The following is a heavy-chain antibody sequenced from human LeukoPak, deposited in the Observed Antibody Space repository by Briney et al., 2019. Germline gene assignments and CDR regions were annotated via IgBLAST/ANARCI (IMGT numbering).Heavy chain of an antibody. V-gene: IGHV3-48*04. CDR3: ARVREVGAPPSDY. D-gene: IGHD1-26*01. J-gene: IGHJ4*02. CDR1: GSTFSSYS. Sequence: PGGSLRLSCAASGSTFSSYSMNWVRQAPGKGLEWVSYISSSSSTIYYADSVKGRFTISRDNAKNSLYLQMNSLRAEDTAVYYCARVREVGAPPSDYWGQGTLVTVSS. CDR2: ISSSSSTI.